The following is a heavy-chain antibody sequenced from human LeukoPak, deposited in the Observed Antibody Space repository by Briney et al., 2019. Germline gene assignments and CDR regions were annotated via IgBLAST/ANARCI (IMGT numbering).Heavy chain of an antibody. CDR1: GFTFSSYG. CDR2: ISYDGSNK. V-gene: IGHV3-30*03. J-gene: IGHJ4*02. CDR3: ATTPRRYCSSTSCSNDY. Sequence: GRSLRLSCAASGFTFSSYGMHWVRQAPGKGLEWVAVISYDGSNKYYADSVKGRFTISRDNSKNTLYLQMNSLRAEDTAVYYCATTPRRYCSSTSCSNDYWGQGTLVTVSS. D-gene: IGHD2-2*01.